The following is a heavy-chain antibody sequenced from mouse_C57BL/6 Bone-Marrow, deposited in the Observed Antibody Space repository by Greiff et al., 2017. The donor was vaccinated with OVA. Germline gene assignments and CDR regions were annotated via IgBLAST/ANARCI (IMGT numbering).Heavy chain of an antibody. V-gene: IGHV1-59*01. D-gene: IGHD1-3*01. CDR1: GYTFTSYW. CDR2: IDPSDSYT. Sequence: QVQLQQPGAELVRPGTSVKLSCKASGYTFTSYWMHWVKQRPGQGLEWIGVIDPSDSYTNYNQKFKGKATLTVDTSSSTAYMQLSSLTSEDSAVYYCARYKGGFAYWGQGTLVTVSA. J-gene: IGHJ3*01. CDR3: ARYKGGFAY.